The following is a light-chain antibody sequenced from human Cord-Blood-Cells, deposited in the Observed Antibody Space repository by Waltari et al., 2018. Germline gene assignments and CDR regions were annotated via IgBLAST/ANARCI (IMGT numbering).Light chain of an antibody. J-gene: IGLJ2*01. CDR2: EFS. V-gene: IGLV2-23*02. Sequence: YPLKQPASVFGSTVQSITFSCTGPSSYVGSHHLVSWSQPHPVKAPKLRIHEFSKRPAGVSNRFSGSKDGHTASLTVSGLQGEDEGEYYCCSYAGSSTLFAGGTKLTVL. CDR3: CSYAGSSTL. CDR1: SSYVGSHHL.